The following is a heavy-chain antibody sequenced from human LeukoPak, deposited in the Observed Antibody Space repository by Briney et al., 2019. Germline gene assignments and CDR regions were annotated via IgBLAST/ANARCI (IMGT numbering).Heavy chain of an antibody. Sequence: ASMKVSCKASGYTFTGYYMHWVRQAPGQGLEWMGWINPNSGGTNYAQKFRGRVTMTRDTSISTAYMELSRLRSDDTAVYYCAITATPMNAFDIWGQGTMVTVSS. CDR3: AITATPMNAFDI. CDR2: INPNSGGT. D-gene: IGHD2-21*02. CDR1: GYTFTGYY. J-gene: IGHJ3*02. V-gene: IGHV1-2*02.